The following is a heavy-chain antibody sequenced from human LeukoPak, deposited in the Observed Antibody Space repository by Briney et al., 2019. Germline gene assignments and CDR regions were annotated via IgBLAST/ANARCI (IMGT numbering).Heavy chain of an antibody. Sequence: SVKVSCKASGDTFINYPINWVRQAPGQGLEWLGRIIPFLSLTNYAQNFQDRVTITADKSTSTAYMELSSLRSEDTAVYYCARSLNFASPMTFDYWGQGTLVTVSS. V-gene: IGHV1-69*02. J-gene: IGHJ4*02. CDR3: ARSLNFASPMTFDY. CDR2: IIPFLSLT. D-gene: IGHD3-16*01. CDR1: GDTFINYP.